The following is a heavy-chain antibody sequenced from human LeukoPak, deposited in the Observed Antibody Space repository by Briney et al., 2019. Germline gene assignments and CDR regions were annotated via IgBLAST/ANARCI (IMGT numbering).Heavy chain of an antibody. D-gene: IGHD3-3*01. CDR1: GFTFSTYS. CDR3: ARDTATKFMIFGVVIGGYYFDY. J-gene: IGHJ4*02. Sequence: GGSLRLSCSASGFTFSTYSITWVRQAPGKGLEWVSGISGSGAGTHYADSVKGRFTISRDNSKNTLYLQMNSLRAEDTAVYYCARDTATKFMIFGVVIGGYYFDYWGQGTLVTVSS. V-gene: IGHV3-23*01. CDR2: ISGSGAGT.